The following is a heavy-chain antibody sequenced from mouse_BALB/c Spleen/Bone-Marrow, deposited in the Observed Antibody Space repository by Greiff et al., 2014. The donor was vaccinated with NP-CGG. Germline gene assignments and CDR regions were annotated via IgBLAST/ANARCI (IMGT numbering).Heavy chain of an antibody. V-gene: IGHV1S56*01. J-gene: IGHJ2*01. CDR1: GYTFTTYY. CDR2: IYPGDLNT. D-gene: IGHD1-1*01. Sequence: VQLVESGPELVKPGASVRISCKVSGYTFTTYYLHWVKQRPGQGLEWIGWIYPGDLNTKYNEQFKATATLTADKSSSTAYMQLSSLTSEDPAVYFCVREDYGSVSFDYWGQGTTLTVSS. CDR3: VREDYGSVSFDY.